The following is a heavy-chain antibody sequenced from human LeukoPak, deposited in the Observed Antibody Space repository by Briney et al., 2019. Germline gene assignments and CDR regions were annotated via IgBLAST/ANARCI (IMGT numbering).Heavy chain of an antibody. J-gene: IGHJ3*02. V-gene: IGHV3-21*06. D-gene: IGHD1-26*01. CDR2: ISSRSNYI. CDR1: GFTFSTYS. Sequence: GGSLRLSCAASGFTFSTYSMNWVRQAPGKGLERVSSISSRSNYISYADSVKGRFTISRDNAEHLLFLQMNSLRAEDTAVYYCARKAQTGSHSGPFDIWGQGTLVTVSS. CDR3: ARKAQTGSHSGPFDI.